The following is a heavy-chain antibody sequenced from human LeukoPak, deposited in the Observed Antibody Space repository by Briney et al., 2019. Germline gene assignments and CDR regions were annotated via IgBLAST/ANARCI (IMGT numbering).Heavy chain of an antibody. V-gene: IGHV3-7*01. J-gene: IGHJ3*02. CDR1: GFTFSSYS. CDR3: ARYYDTTVGDAFDI. Sequence: GGSLRLSCAASGFTFSSYSMNWVRQAPGKGLEWVANINPDGSEKYYVDSVKGRFTISRDNGKNSLYLQLNSLRAEDTAVYYCARYYDTTVGDAFDIWGQGTMVTVSS. D-gene: IGHD3-16*01. CDR2: INPDGSEK.